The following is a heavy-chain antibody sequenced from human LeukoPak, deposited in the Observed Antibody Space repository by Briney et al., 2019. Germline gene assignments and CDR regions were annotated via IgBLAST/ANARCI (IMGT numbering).Heavy chain of an antibody. Sequence: GGSLRLSCAASGFTFSNYAMNWVRQAPGKGLEWVSSIGGSDGSTYYADSVKGRFTISRDNAKNSLYLQMNSLRAEDTAVYYCARGEAYGDFDYWGQGTLVTVSS. V-gene: IGHV3-21*01. CDR3: ARGEAYGDFDY. J-gene: IGHJ4*02. CDR2: IGGSDGST. CDR1: GFTFSNYA. D-gene: IGHD2-21*01.